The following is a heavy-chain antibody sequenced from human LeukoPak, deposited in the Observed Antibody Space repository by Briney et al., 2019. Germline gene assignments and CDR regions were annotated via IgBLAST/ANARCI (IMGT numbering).Heavy chain of an antibody. Sequence: SETLSLTCTVSGGSVSSGSYYWSWIRQPPGKGLEWIGYIYYSGSTNYNPSLKSRVTISVDTSKNQFSLKLSSVTAADTAVYCCARDHQAEYFQHWGQGTLVTVSS. J-gene: IGHJ1*01. CDR2: IYYSGST. V-gene: IGHV4-61*01. CDR3: ARDHQAEYFQH. CDR1: GGSVSSGSYY.